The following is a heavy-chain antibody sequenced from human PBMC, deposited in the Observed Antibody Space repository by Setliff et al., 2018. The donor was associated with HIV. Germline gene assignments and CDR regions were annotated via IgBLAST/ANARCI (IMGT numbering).Heavy chain of an antibody. D-gene: IGHD3-22*01. CDR3: ARVLDYYDSSPYYFDY. CDR1: GGSISSGDYY. J-gene: IGHJ4*02. Sequence: SETLSLTCTVSGGSISSGDYYWSWIRQPPGKGLEWIGYIYYSGSTYYNPSLKSRVTISVDTSKNQFSLKLSSVTAADTAMYYCARVLDYYDSSPYYFDYWGQGTLVTVSS. V-gene: IGHV4-30-4*02. CDR2: IYYSGST.